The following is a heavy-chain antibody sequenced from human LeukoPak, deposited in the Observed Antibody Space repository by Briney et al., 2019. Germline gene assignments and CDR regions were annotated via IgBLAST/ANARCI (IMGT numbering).Heavy chain of an antibody. J-gene: IGHJ5*01. CDR2: TSPDGNEK. Sequence: GRSLRLSCAASGFTFSRYAMHWVRQAPGKGLEWVAVTSPDGNEKYYADSVKGRFTISRDNSKNTVFLQMNSLSTEDTAVYSCFTGSAYYYDSWGQGTLVTASS. D-gene: IGHD3-22*01. V-gene: IGHV3-30*01. CDR3: FTGSAYYYDS. CDR1: GFTFSRYA.